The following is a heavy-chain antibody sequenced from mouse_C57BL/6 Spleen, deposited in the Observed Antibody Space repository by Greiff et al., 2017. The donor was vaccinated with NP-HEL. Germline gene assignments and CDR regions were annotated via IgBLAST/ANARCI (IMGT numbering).Heavy chain of an antibody. J-gene: IGHJ4*01. V-gene: IGHV5-6*01. CDR2: ISSGGSYT. CDR1: GFTFSSYG. D-gene: IGHD1-1*01. CDR3: ARQSTTVVDYYAMDY. Sequence: EVQVVESGGDLVKPGGSLKLSCAASGFTFSSYGMSWVRQTPDKRLEWVATISSGGSYTYYPASVKGRFTISRDNAKNTLYLQMSILKSEDTAMYDCARQSTTVVDYYAMDYWGQGTSVTVSS.